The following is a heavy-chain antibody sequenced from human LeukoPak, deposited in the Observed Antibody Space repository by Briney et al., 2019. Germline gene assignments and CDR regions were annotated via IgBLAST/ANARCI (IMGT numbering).Heavy chain of an antibody. CDR3: ARVGATSSNYFDY. D-gene: IGHD1-26*01. CDR2: IIPILGIA. Sequence: GASVKVSCKASGGTFSSYAISWVRQAPGQGLEWMGRIIPILGIANYAQKFRGRVTITADKSTSTAYMELSSLRSEDTAVYYCARVGATSSNYFDYWGQGTLVTVSS. CDR1: GGTFSSYA. V-gene: IGHV1-69*04. J-gene: IGHJ4*02.